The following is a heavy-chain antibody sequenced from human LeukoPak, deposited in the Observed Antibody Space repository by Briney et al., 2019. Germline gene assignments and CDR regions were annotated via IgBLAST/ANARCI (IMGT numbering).Heavy chain of an antibody. D-gene: IGHD3/OR15-3a*01. Sequence: SETLSLTCTVSGGSISSYYWSWIRQPPGKGLEWIGYIYYSGGTNYNPSLKSRVTISVDTSKNQFSLKLSSVTAADTAVYYCARATDWGYYYGMDVWGKGTTVTVSS. CDR3: ARATDWGYYYGMDV. CDR1: GGSISSYY. CDR2: IYYSGGT. J-gene: IGHJ6*04. V-gene: IGHV4-59*01.